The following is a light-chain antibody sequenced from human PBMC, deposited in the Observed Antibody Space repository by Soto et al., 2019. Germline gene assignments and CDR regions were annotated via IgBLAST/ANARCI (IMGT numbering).Light chain of an antibody. CDR2: AAS. J-gene: IGKJ1*01. V-gene: IGKV1-39*01. Sequence: IPLTQSPSSMSAFVEDRVIITCRASQSISTHLDWYQQKPGKAPKLLIFAASSLQSGVPSRFSGSRSGPDFTLTISCLQPEDFATYYCQQTHSTPQTFGQGTKVDIK. CDR3: QQTHSTPQT. CDR1: QSISTH.